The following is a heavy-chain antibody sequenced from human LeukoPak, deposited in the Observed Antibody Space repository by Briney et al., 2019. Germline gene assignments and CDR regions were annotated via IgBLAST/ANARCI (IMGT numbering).Heavy chain of an antibody. D-gene: IGHD6-19*01. Sequence: PGGSLRLSCAASGFTFDDYAMHWVRQAPGKGLEGVSGISWNSGSIGYADSVKGRFTISRDNAKNSLYLQMNSLRAEDTALYYCAKDLAVAVPRTSFDPWGQGTLVTVSS. CDR3: AKDLAVAVPRTSFDP. V-gene: IGHV3-9*01. CDR2: ISWNSGSI. CDR1: GFTFDDYA. J-gene: IGHJ5*02.